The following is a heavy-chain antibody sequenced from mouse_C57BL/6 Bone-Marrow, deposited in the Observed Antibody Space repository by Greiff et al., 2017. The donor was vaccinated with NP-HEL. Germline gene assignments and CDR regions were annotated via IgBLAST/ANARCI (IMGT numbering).Heavy chain of an antibody. CDR3: AREPYYGEEDWYFDV. CDR2: IYPGDGDT. D-gene: IGHD1-1*01. Sequence: QVQLKESGPELVKPGASVKISCTASGYEFSSSWMNWVKQRPGKGLEWIGRIYPGDGDTNYNGKFKGKATLTADKSSSTAYMQLSSLTSEDSAVYFWAREPYYGEEDWYFDVWGTGTTVTVSS. CDR1: GYEFSSSW. V-gene: IGHV1-82*01. J-gene: IGHJ1*03.